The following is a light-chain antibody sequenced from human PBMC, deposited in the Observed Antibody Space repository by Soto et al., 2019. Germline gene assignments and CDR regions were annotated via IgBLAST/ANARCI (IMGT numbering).Light chain of an antibody. V-gene: IGKV3-15*01. Sequence: EVLMTQSPATLSVYPGERVTVSCRASQSLSTILAWYQQKPGQAPRLLTYDASTRATGIPARFSVNGSGSEFTLTINSLQSEDIAVYYCQQYNNWPLTFGGGTKVQIK. CDR1: QSLSTI. CDR3: QQYNNWPLT. CDR2: DAS. J-gene: IGKJ4*01.